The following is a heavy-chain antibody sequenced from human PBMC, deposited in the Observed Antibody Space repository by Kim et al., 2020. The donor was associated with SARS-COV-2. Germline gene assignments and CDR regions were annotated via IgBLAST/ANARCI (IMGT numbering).Heavy chain of an antibody. J-gene: IGHJ6*02. V-gene: IGHV4-31*03. CDR2: VFYSGKT. Sequence: SETLSLTCSVSGGSIDTGTYYWSWIRQHPGKGLEWIGYVFYSGKTDYNPSLKSRVTISVDTSRNQFSLRLSSVTAADTAVYYWARDGRYYYDASGYYNSYYGMDVWGQGTTVTLSS. CDR1: GGSIDTGTYY. D-gene: IGHD3-22*01. CDR3: ARDGRYYYDASGYYNSYYGMDV.